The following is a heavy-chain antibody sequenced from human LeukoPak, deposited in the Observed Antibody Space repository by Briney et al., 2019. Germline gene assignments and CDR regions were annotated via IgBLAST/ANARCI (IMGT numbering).Heavy chain of an antibody. D-gene: IGHD5-24*01. Sequence: SETLSLTCTVSGGSISIYYWSWIRQPPGKGLEWIGYVYNSGSTDYNPSLKSRVTISADTSKNQFSLKLSSVIAADTTVYYCVRDRELNYWGQGILVTVSS. CDR2: VYNSGST. V-gene: IGHV4-59*01. CDR3: VRDRELNY. J-gene: IGHJ4*02. CDR1: GGSISIYY.